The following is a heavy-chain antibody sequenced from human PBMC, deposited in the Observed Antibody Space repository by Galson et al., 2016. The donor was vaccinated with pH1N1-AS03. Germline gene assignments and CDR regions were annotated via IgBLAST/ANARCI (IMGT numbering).Heavy chain of an antibody. CDR1: GDSVSGGHW. D-gene: IGHD2/OR15-2a*01. Sequence: SETLSLTCAVSGDSVSGGHWWTWVRQSPGKGLEWIGYIYLRGSTDYNPSLADRVIISADRSTNDFSLTLSSVTAADTAVYYCARVLTPGYFHTMDVWGRGTMVTVSS. CDR3: ARVLTPGYFHTMDV. V-gene: IGHV4-4*02. J-gene: IGHJ6*02. CDR2: IYLRGST.